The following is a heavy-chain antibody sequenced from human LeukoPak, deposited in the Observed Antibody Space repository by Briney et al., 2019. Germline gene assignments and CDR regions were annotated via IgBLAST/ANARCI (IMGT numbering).Heavy chain of an antibody. D-gene: IGHD3-10*01. CDR1: GGSISSYY. CDR2: IYYSGST. V-gene: IGHV4-59*01. J-gene: IGHJ6*03. Sequence: SETLSLTCTVSGGSISSYYWSWIRQPPGEGLEWIGYIYYSGSTNYNPSLKSRVTISVDTSKNQFSLKLSSVTAADTAVYYCARVPYYYGSGSYLSPQYYMDVWGKGTTVTVSS. CDR3: ARVPYYYGSGSYLSPQYYMDV.